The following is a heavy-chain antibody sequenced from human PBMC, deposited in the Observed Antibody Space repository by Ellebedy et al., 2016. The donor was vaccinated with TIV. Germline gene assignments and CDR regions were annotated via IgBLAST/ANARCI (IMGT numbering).Heavy chain of an antibody. V-gene: IGHV4-4*07. Sequence: SETLSLTXTVSGGSISSYYWSWIRQPAGKGLEWIGRIYASGGTNFNPSLKSRVTVSLDTSKNQFSLKLSSMTAADTAVYYCARRTPSGSYNYFDYWGQGILVTVSS. CDR3: ARRTPSGSYNYFDY. J-gene: IGHJ4*02. CDR1: GGSISSYY. CDR2: IYASGGT. D-gene: IGHD1-26*01.